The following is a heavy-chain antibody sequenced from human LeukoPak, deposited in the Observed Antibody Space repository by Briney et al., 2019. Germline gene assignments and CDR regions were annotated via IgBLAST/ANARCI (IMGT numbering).Heavy chain of an antibody. CDR3: ARDRRDGYNPGDYNFDY. CDR2: IYYTGTT. J-gene: IGHJ4*02. CDR1: GGSISFYY. V-gene: IGHV4-59*01. Sequence: SETLSLTCTVSGGSISFYYWSWIRQPPGKGLEWIGYIYYTGTTNYNPSLKSRATISVDTSRNQFSLRLSSLTAADTAVYFCARDRRDGYNPGDYNFDYWGQGALVTVSS. D-gene: IGHD5-24*01.